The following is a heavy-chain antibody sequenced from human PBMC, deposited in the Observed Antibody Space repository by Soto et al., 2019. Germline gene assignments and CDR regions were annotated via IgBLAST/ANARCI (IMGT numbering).Heavy chain of an antibody. CDR2: IRSKTEGGTT. CDR1: GFTFSNAW. Sequence: EVQLVESGAGVVKPGGSLRLACAASGFTFSNAWMSRVRQAPGKGLGWGGRIRSKTEGGTTDYAEQVKGRFTISRDDSKNTLYLQMNSLKTEDTAVYYCATAPSPTSIVASATGGSWFDPWGQGTLVTVSS. D-gene: IGHD6-6*01. CDR3: ATAPSPTSIVASATGGSWFDP. J-gene: IGHJ5*02. V-gene: IGHV3-15*01.